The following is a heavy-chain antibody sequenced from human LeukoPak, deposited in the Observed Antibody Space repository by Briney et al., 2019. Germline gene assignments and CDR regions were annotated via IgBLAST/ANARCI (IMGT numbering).Heavy chain of an antibody. CDR3: ARAGYSYGRSLYYYGMDV. J-gene: IGHJ6*02. Sequence: SSETLSLTCAVYGGSFSGYYWSWIRQPPGKGLEWIGEINHSGSTNYNPSLKSRVTISVDTSKNQFSLKLSSVTAADTAVYYCARAGYSYGRSLYYYGMDVWGQGTTVTVSS. CDR1: GGSFSGYY. CDR2: INHSGST. V-gene: IGHV4-34*01. D-gene: IGHD5-18*01.